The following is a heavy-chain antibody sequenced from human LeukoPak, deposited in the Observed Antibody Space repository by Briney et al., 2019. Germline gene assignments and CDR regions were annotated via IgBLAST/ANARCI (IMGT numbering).Heavy chain of an antibody. CDR1: GFTFRSHA. J-gene: IGHJ3*01. D-gene: IGHD1-1*01. CDR3: ARWDDNDAFDV. CDR2: ISGYGGDA. V-gene: IGHV3-23*01. Sequence: GGSLRLPCAASGFTFRSHAMNWVRQAPGKGLEWVSFISGYGGDAYYSDSVRGRFTISRDNSKNTLSLQMNSLRADDTALYYCARWDDNDAFDVWGQGTMVTVSS.